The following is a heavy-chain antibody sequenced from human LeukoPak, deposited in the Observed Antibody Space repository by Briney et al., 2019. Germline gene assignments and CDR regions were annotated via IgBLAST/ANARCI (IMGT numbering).Heavy chain of an antibody. CDR1: GGSISSGAYS. V-gene: IGHV4-31*03. CDR2: IYYSGGT. CDR3: ARARDGYNYVNYLDN. Sequence: KPSQTLSLTCTVSGGSISSGAYSWNWIRQHPGKGLEWIGYIYYSGGTYYNPSLKSRVTISVDTSKNQFSLKLNFVTAADSAVYYCARARDGYNYVNYLDNWGQGTLFTVSS. J-gene: IGHJ4*02. D-gene: IGHD5-24*01.